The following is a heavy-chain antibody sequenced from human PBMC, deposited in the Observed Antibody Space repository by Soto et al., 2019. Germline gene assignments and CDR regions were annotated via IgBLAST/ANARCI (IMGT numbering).Heavy chain of an antibody. J-gene: IGHJ4*02. CDR3: ARVSGGDSG. CDR1: GFSVSGNY. V-gene: IGHV3-66*01. CDR2: IHRAGST. D-gene: IGHD2-21*02. Sequence: EVQLVESGGALVQPGGSLRLSCAASGFSVSGNYVSWVRQAPGTGLEWVSLIHRAGSTYYADSVKGRFTISRDNSENTVYLQMNSLRADDTAVYYCARVSGGDSGWGQGTLVTVSS.